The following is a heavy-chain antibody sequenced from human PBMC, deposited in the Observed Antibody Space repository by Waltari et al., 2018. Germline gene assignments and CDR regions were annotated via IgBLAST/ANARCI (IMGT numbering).Heavy chain of an antibody. Sequence: QVQLQESGPGLVKPSQTLSLTCTVSGGSISSGGYYWSWIRQHPGKGLEWIGYIYYSGSTYYNPSLKSRVTISVDTSKNQFSLKLSSVTAEDTAVYYCARHRITMVQGAPPYNWFDPWGQGTLVTVSS. V-gene: IGHV4-31*03. J-gene: IGHJ5*02. CDR2: IYYSGST. CDR3: ARHRITMVQGAPPYNWFDP. D-gene: IGHD3-10*01. CDR1: GGSISSGGYY.